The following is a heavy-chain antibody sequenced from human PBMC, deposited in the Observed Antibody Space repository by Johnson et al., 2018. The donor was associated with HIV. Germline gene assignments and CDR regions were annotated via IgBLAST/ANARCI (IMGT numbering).Heavy chain of an antibody. V-gene: IGHV3-30*04. D-gene: IGHD6-6*01. J-gene: IGHJ3*02. CDR3: ARDILEYSSSVPDAFDI. Sequence: VQLVESGGGVVQPGRSLRLSCAASGFTFSSYAMHWVRQAPGKGLEWVAGISYDGSNKYYADSVKGRFTSSRDNSKNTLYLQMNSLRAADTAVYYCARDILEYSSSVPDAFDIWGQGTIVTVSS. CDR2: ISYDGSNK. CDR1: GFTFSSYA.